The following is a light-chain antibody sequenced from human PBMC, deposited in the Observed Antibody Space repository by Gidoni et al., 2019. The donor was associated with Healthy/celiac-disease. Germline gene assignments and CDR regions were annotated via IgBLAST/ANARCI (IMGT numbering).Light chain of an antibody. J-gene: IGKJ4*01. CDR2: GAS. CDR1: QSLSSSY. V-gene: IGKV3-20*01. CDR3: QQYGSTRALT. Sequence: EIVLTQSPGTLSLSPGERATLSCRASQSLSSSYLACYQQKRGQAPRRLIYGASSRATGSPERFSGSGSGTEFTLTISRLEPEDVAVYYCQQYGSTRALTFGGGTKVEIK.